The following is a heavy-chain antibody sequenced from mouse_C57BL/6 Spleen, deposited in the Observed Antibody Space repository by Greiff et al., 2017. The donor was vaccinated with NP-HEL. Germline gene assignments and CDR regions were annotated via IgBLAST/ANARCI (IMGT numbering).Heavy chain of an antibody. Sequence: EVQLQQSGAELVKPGASVKLSCTASGFNITDYYMHWVKQRTEPGLEWIGRIDPEDGETKYDPKFQGKATIAADTSSNTAYLQLSSLTSEDTAVYYCALITTVVAHYWGQGTSVTVSS. D-gene: IGHD1-1*01. CDR3: ALITTVVAHY. CDR1: GFNITDYY. J-gene: IGHJ4*01. CDR2: IDPEDGET. V-gene: IGHV14-2*01.